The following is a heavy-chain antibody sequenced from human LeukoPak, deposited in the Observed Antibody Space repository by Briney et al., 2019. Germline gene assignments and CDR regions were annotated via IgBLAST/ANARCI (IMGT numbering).Heavy chain of an antibody. Sequence: GRSLRLSCAASGFTLSSYAMHWVRQAPGKGLEWVAVISYDGSNKYYAVSVKGRFTISRDNSKNTLYLQMNSLRAEDTAVYYCARDWKLDYWGQGTLVTVSS. D-gene: IGHD1-1*01. CDR3: ARDWKLDY. CDR2: ISYDGSNK. J-gene: IGHJ4*02. CDR1: GFTLSSYA. V-gene: IGHV3-30*04.